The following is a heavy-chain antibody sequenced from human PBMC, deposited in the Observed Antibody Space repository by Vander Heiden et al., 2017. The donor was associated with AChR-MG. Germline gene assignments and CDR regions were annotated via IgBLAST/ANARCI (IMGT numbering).Heavy chain of an antibody. CDR3: ARENYAVHYMGV. Sequence: EVQLVASGGGLVQPGGSLRLSCAASGFTFSNYEFNWVRQAPGKGLEWVSYISSSGDSIYYADSVEGRFTISRDNAKTSLYLQMNSLRAEDTAVYCCARENYAVHYMGVWGKGTTVTVSS. J-gene: IGHJ6*03. CDR2: ISSSGDSI. V-gene: IGHV3-48*03. CDR1: GFTFSNYE. D-gene: IGHD1-7*01.